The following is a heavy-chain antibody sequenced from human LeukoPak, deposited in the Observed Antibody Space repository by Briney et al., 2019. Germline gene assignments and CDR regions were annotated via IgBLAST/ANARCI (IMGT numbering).Heavy chain of an antibody. D-gene: IGHD2-2*01. CDR1: GYSFTSYW. CDR3: ARQAPYCSSISCFDY. V-gene: IGHV5-51*01. J-gene: IGHJ4*02. CDR2: IYPDDSDA. Sequence: GESLKISCKGSGYSFTSYWIGWVRQMPGKGLKWMGIIYPDDSDARYSPSFQGQVTISADKSISTAYLQWSSLKASDTAMYYCARQAPYCSSISCFDYWGQGTLVTVSS.